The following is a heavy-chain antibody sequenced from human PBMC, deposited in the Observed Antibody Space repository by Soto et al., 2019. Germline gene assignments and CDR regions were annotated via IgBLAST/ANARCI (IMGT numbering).Heavy chain of an antibody. Sequence: QVQLVQSGAEVEKPGASLKVSCKASGYTFIDYYMPWVRRAPGQGLDWMGWINPNSGGTNYAQSFQGRVTMTRDTSISTAYMELRRLRSDDTAVYSCARGLGSSGWYNYFDYWGQGTLFTVSS. CDR2: INPNSGGT. V-gene: IGHV1-2*02. J-gene: IGHJ4*02. D-gene: IGHD6-19*01. CDR1: GYTFIDYY. CDR3: ARGLGSSGWYNYFDY.